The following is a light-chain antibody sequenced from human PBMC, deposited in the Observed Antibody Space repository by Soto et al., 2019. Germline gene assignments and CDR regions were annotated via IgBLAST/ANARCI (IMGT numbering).Light chain of an antibody. J-gene: IGKJ1*01. CDR3: QQSSNWPT. V-gene: IGKV3-11*01. CDR2: DAS. Sequence: IVLTQSPATLSLSPGEIATLSCRASQTVSSYLAWYQQRPGQAPRLLIYDASNRATGIPARFSGSGSGTDFTLTISSLETEDFAVYYCQQSSNWPTFGQGTKVDIK. CDR1: QTVSSY.